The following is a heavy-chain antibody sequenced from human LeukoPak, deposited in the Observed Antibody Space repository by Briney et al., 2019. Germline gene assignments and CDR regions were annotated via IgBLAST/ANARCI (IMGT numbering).Heavy chain of an antibody. D-gene: IGHD3-22*01. CDR3: ARDGHRTYYYDTSTYRFDY. CDR2: INPSGGST. V-gene: IGHV1-46*01. CDR1: GYTFTSYY. Sequence: GASVKVSCKASGYTFTSYYMHWVRQAPGQGLEWMGIINPSGGSTSYAQKFQGRVTMTRDMSTSTVYMELSSLRSEDTAVYYCARDGHRTYYYDTSTYRFDYWGQGTLVTVSS. J-gene: IGHJ4*02.